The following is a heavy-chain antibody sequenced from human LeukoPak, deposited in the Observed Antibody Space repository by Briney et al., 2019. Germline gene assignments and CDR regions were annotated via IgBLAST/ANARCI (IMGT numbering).Heavy chain of an antibody. CDR3: ARDSMHDSSGYYYAPAGFDY. Sequence: SETLSLTYTVSGGSISSYYWSWIRQPAGKGLEWIGRIYTSGSTNYNPSLKSRVTMSVDTSKNQFSLKLSSVTAADTAVYYCARDSMHDSSGYYYAPAGFDYWGQGTLVTVSS. D-gene: IGHD3-22*01. CDR1: GGSISSYY. V-gene: IGHV4-4*07. J-gene: IGHJ4*02. CDR2: IYTSGST.